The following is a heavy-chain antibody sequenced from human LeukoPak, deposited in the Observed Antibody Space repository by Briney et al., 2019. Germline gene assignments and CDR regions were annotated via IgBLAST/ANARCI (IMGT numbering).Heavy chain of an antibody. V-gene: IGHV3-20*04. CDR2: INWNGGSP. CDR3: ARGRMVRGVIASYFDY. CDR1: RFTFDDYG. Sequence: GGCLRLSCAASRFTFDDYGMSWVRQAPGKGLEWVSGINWNGGSPGYADSVKGRFTISRDNAKNSLYLQMNSLRAEDTALYYCARGRMVRGVIASYFDYWGQGALVTVSS. D-gene: IGHD3-10*01. J-gene: IGHJ4*02.